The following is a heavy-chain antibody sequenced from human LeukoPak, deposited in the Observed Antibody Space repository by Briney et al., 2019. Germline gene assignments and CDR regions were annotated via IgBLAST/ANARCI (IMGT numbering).Heavy chain of an antibody. CDR1: SYTFTNYA. D-gene: IGHD2-8*01. J-gene: IGHJ3*02. V-gene: IGHV1-18*01. CDR3: AREWSAFDI. Sequence: ASVKVSCKASSYTFTNYAFTWVRQAPGQGLEWMGWISAYNGNTNYAQKLQGRVTMTTDTSTSTAYMELRSLRSDDTAVYYCAREWSAFDIWGQGTVVTVSS. CDR2: ISAYNGNT.